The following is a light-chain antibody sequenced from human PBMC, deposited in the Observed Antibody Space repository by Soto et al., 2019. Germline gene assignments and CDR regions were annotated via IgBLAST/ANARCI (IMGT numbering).Light chain of an antibody. Sequence: EIVMTQSPATLSVSAGERATLSCRASQSVSSNLAWYQQKPGQAPRLLIYGASTRATGIPARFSGSGSGTDFTLTIIRLEPEAFAVYYCQQYGSSGTFGQGTKVDIK. V-gene: IGKV3-15*01. CDR3: QQYGSSGT. J-gene: IGKJ1*01. CDR2: GAS. CDR1: QSVSSN.